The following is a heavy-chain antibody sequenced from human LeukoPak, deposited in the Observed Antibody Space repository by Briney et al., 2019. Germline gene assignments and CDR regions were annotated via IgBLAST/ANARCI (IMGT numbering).Heavy chain of an antibody. J-gene: IGHJ4*02. CDR2: IYYSGST. D-gene: IGHD3-10*01. Sequence: PSETLSLTCTVSGGSISSSSYYWGWIRQPPGKGLEWIGSIYYSGSTYYNPSLKSRVTISVDTSKNQFSLKLSSVTAADTAVYYCARQVRDASGSYDFDYRGQGTLATVSS. V-gene: IGHV4-39*01. CDR3: ARQVRDASGSYDFDY. CDR1: GGSISSSSYY.